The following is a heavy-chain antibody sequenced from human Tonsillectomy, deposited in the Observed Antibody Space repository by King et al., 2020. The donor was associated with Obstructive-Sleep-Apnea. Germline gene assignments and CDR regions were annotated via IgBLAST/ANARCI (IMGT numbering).Heavy chain of an antibody. V-gene: IGHV3-21*01. CDR2: ISSRSSYI. CDR3: ATDRTGSLDY. D-gene: IGHD3-10*01. J-gene: IGHJ4*02. CDR1: GFTFSSYS. Sequence: VQLVDFGGGLVKPGGSLRLSCAASGFTFSSYSLNWVRQAPGKGLEWVSSISSRSSYIYYADSVRGRFTISRDNAKNSLYLQMNSLRAEDTAVYYCATDRTGSLDYWGQGTLATVSS.